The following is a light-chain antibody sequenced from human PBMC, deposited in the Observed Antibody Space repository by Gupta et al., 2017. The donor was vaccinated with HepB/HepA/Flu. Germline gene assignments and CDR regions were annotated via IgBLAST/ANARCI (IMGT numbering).Light chain of an antibody. CDR1: QDISNY. CDR2: LAS. V-gene: IGKV1-27*01. Sequence: DMQMTQSPSSLSASVGDRVTITCRASQDISNYLAWYQQKPGKVPKLLIYLASTLQSGVPSRVSGSGSGTDFTLTISSLQPEDVATYYCQRYIRAPWTFGQGTKVEIK. J-gene: IGKJ1*01. CDR3: QRYIRAPWT.